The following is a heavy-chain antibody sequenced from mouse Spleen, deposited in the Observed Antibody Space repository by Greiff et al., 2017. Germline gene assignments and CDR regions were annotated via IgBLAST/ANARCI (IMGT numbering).Heavy chain of an antibody. J-gene: IGHJ2*01. D-gene: IGHD2-2*01. CDR1: GYTFTSYW. CDR2: IDPSDSYT. V-gene: IGHV1-69*01. CDR3: ARGATMVTIDY. Sequence: QVQLQQPGAELVMPGASVKLSCKASGYTFTSYWMHWVKQRPGQGLEWIGEIDPSDSYTNYNQKFKGKATLTVDKSSSTAYMQLSSLTSEDSAVYYCARGATMVTIDYWGQGTTLTVSS.